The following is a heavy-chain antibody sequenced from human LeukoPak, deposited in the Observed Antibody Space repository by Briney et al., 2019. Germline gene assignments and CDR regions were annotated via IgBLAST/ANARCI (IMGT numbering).Heavy chain of an antibody. CDR2: IYHSGST. V-gene: IGHV4-38-2*02. CDR1: RGSINSY. Sequence: SETLSLTCTVSRGSINSYWSWIRQPPGKGLEWIGSIYHSGSTYYNPSLKSRVTISVDTAKNQFSLKLSSVTAADTAVYYCARVHSSNWFDPWGQGTLVTVSS. CDR3: ARVHSSNWFDP. J-gene: IGHJ5*02. D-gene: IGHD2-2*01.